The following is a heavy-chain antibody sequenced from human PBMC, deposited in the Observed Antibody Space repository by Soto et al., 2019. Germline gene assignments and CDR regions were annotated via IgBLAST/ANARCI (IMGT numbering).Heavy chain of an antibody. Sequence: DSVKVSCKASGYTFTSYGISWVRQAPGQGREWRGWISAYNGNTNYAQKLQGRVTMTTDTSTSTAYMELRSLRSDDTAVYYCARPPQTTVTTWDYYYGTDVWGQGTTVTVSS. D-gene: IGHD4-4*01. J-gene: IGHJ6*02. CDR3: ARPPQTTVTTWDYYYGTDV. CDR2: ISAYNGNT. CDR1: GYTFTSYG. V-gene: IGHV1-18*04.